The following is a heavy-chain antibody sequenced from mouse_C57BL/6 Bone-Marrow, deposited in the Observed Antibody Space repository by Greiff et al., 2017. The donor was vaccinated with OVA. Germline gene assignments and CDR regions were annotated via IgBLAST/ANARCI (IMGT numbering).Heavy chain of an antibody. CDR1: GYTFTSYG. Sequence: VQRVESGAELARPGASVKLSCKASGYTFTSYGISWVKQRTGQGLEWIGEIYPRSGNTYYNEKFKGKATLTADKSSSTAYMELRSLTSEDSAVYFCARGVYDDAMDYWGQGTSVTVSS. CDR3: ARGVYDDAMDY. D-gene: IGHD2-12*01. J-gene: IGHJ4*01. CDR2: IYPRSGNT. V-gene: IGHV1-81*01.